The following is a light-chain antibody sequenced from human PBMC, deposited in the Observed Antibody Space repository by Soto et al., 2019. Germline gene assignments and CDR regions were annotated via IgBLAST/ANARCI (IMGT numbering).Light chain of an antibody. Sequence: DIQMTQSPSSLSASVGDRVTITCRASQAISNYLAWYQQKPGKAPKVLIYAASTLQSGVPSRFSGSGSGTDFTLTISSLQPEDVATYYCQKYNSAPTWTFGQGTKVEIK. CDR1: QAISNY. CDR2: AAS. CDR3: QKYNSAPTWT. V-gene: IGKV1-27*01. J-gene: IGKJ1*01.